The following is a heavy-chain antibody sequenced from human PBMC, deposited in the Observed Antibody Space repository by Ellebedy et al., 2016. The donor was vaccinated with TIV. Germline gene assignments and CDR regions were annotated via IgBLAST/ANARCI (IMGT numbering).Heavy chain of an antibody. CDR2: INHSGST. CDR1: GGSISSYY. D-gene: IGHD6-13*01. V-gene: IGHV4-34*01. J-gene: IGHJ4*02. CDR3: ASPRYSSSWYY. Sequence: SETLSLTXTVSGGSISSYYWSWIRQPPGKGLEWIGEINHSGSTNYNPSLKSRVTISVDTSKNQFSLKLSSVTAADTAVYYCASPRYSSSWYYWGQGTLVTVSS.